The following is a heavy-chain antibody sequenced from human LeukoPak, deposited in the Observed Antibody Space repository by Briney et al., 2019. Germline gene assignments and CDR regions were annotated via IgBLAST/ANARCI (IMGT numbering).Heavy chain of an antibody. D-gene: IGHD3-9*01. Sequence: SETLSLTCTVSGGSISSSNWWSWVRQPPGKGLEWIGEIYHSGSTYYNPSLKSRVTISVDRSKNQFSLKLSSVTAADTAVYYCARRPYDILTGPSRGYFDYWGQGTLVTVSS. CDR1: GGSISSSNW. V-gene: IGHV4-4*02. J-gene: IGHJ4*02. CDR3: ARRPYDILTGPSRGYFDY. CDR2: IYHSGST.